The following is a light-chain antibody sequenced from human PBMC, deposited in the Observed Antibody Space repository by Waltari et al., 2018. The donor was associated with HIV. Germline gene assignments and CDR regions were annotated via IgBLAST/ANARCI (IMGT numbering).Light chain of an antibody. CDR1: QSVSSSD. CDR3: QHYGDSTPEYT. V-gene: IGKV3-20*01. CDR2: GAS. J-gene: IGKJ2*01. Sequence: EIVLTQSPGTLSLSPVERATLSCRGRQSVSSSDVAWYQQKAGQAPRVLIYGASRRATGIPDRFSGSGSGTDFTHGISRLEPEDFAVYYCQHYGDSTPEYTFGQGTKLEIK.